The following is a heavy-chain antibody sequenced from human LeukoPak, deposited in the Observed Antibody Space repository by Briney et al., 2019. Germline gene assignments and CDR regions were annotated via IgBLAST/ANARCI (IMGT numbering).Heavy chain of an antibody. CDR2: ISGSGVST. J-gene: IGHJ4*02. CDR3: AKDTYSGSPGPYYFDY. Sequence: GGSLRLSCAASGFTFSSYAMSWVRQAPGKGLEWVSAISGSGVSTYYADSVKGRFTISRDNSKNTLYLQMNSLRAEDTAVYYCAKDTYSGSPGPYYFDYWGQGTLVTVSS. CDR1: GFTFSSYA. D-gene: IGHD1-26*01. V-gene: IGHV3-23*01.